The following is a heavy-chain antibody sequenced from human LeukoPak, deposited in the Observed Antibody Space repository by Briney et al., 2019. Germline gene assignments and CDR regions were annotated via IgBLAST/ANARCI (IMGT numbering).Heavy chain of an antibody. CDR3: ARVPVNYYYYMDV. CDR2: ISSSGSTI. J-gene: IGHJ6*03. Sequence: GGSLRLSCAASGFTFSSYEVNWVRQTPGKGLEWVSYISSSGSTIYYADSVKGRFTISRDNAKNSLYLQMNSLRAEDTAVYYCARVPVNYYYYMDVWGKGTTVTVSS. CDR1: GFTFSSYE. D-gene: IGHD4-11*01. V-gene: IGHV3-48*03.